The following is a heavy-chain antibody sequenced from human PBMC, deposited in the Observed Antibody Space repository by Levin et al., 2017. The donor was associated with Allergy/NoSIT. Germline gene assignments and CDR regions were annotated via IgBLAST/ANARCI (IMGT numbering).Heavy chain of an antibody. V-gene: IGHV3-21*01. CDR3: ARAELN. D-gene: IGHD1-26*01. Sequence: GESLKISCAASGFSFRDYTMNWVRRAPGEGLEWVSSISSRSSDIYYADSVKGRFTISRDDAKNSLDLQMNSLRVDDTAVYYCARAELNWGQGTLVTVSS. J-gene: IGHJ4*02. CDR1: GFSFRDYT. CDR2: ISSRSSDI.